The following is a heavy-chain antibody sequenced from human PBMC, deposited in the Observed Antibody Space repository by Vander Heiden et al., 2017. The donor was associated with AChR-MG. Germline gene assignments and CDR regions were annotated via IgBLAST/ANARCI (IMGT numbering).Heavy chain of an antibody. D-gene: IGHD5-12*01. V-gene: IGHV3-73*01. CDR2: IRSKDNSYGT. J-gene: IGHJ3*02. CDR3: TFHRVDGYKSDAFDI. CDR1: DFTLSVSA. Sequence: EWPLVQSGGGLVHPGGPLLPSRASLDFTLSVSAKHWVRQASGKGLEWGGHIRSKDNSYGTVYVASVKGRFTISRDDSRNTAYMQMNRLKTEETAVYYCTFHRVDGYKSDAFDIWGQGTMVTVSS.